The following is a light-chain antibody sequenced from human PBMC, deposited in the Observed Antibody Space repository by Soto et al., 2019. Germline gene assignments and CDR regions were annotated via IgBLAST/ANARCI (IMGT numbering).Light chain of an antibody. V-gene: IGKV1-39*01. CDR1: QSINIY. Sequence: IPLTHSPSSLSASVVDRVTVTCRASQSINIYLNWYQQKPGKAPTLLIYAASILQSGVPSRFSGGGSRTDFTRTISSLQTEDFATYYCQQSYRSPYTFGQGTKLEI. J-gene: IGKJ2*01. CDR3: QQSYRSPYT. CDR2: AAS.